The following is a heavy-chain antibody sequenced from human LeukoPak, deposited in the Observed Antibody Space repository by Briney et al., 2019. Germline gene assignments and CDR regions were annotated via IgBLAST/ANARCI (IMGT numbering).Heavy chain of an antibody. J-gene: IGHJ5*02. CDR3: ARGGGYYH. CDR1: GGSFSGYY. CDR2: INHSGST. V-gene: IGHV4-34*01. Sequence: PSETLSLTCAVYGGSFSGYYWSWIRQPPGKGLEWIGEINHSGSTNYNPSLKSRVTISVDTSKNQFSLKLSSVTAADTAVYYCARGGGYYHWGQGTLVTVSS. D-gene: IGHD5-12*01.